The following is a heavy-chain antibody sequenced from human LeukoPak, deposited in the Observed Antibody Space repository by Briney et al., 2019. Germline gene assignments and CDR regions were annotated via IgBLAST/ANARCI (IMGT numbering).Heavy chain of an antibody. CDR1: GGSISRGDYY. V-gene: IGHV4-30-4*01. Sequence: SETLSLTCTVSGGSISRGDYYWSWIRQPPGKGLEWIGYIYYRGSTYYNPSLKSRVTLSVDASKNQFSLRLSSVTAADTAMYYCARDSYYYYYMDVWGRGTTVTVSS. J-gene: IGHJ6*03. CDR3: ARDSYYYYYMDV. CDR2: IYYRGST.